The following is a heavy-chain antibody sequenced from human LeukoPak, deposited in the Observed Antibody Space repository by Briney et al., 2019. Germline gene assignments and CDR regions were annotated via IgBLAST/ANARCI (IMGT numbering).Heavy chain of an antibody. CDR3: AKNSQLYGDPTNECFDY. Sequence: GGSLRLSCAASGFTFSSYAMSWVRQAPGKGLEWVSAISGSGGSTYYADSVKGRFTISRDNSKNTLYLQMNSLRAEDTAVYYCAKNSQLYGDPTNECFDYWGQGTLVTVSS. CDR1: GFTFSSYA. J-gene: IGHJ4*02. CDR2: ISGSGGST. V-gene: IGHV3-23*01. D-gene: IGHD4-17*01.